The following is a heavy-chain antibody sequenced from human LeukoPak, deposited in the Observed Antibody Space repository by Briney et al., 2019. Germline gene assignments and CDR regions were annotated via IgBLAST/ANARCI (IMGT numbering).Heavy chain of an antibody. V-gene: IGHV3-53*01. D-gene: IGHD1-26*01. J-gene: IGHJ4*02. CDR2: IYSGGST. CDR1: GFTVSNNF. CDR3: WSYPRDY. Sequence: PGGSLRLSCAASGFTVSNNFMSWVRQAPGKGLEWVSVIYSGGSTYYADSVKGRFTISRDNSKNTLYLQMNSLRAGDTAVYYCWSYPRDYWGQGTLVTVSS.